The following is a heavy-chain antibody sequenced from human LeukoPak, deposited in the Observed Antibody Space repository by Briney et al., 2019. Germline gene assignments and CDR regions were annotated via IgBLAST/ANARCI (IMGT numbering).Heavy chain of an antibody. D-gene: IGHD2-8*02. CDR2: ISYDGSNK. CDR3: AKTRTVGAHLTRGALGY. CDR1: GFTFSSYG. V-gene: IGHV3-30*18. J-gene: IGHJ4*02. Sequence: GGSLRLSCAASGFTFSSYGMHWVRQAPGKGLEWVAVISYDGSNKYYADSVKGRFTISRDNSKNTLYLQMNSLRAEDTAVYYCAKTRTVGAHLTRGALGYWGQGTLVTVSS.